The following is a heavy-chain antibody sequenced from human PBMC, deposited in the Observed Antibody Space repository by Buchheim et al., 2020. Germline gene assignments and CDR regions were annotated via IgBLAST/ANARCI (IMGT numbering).Heavy chain of an antibody. J-gene: IGHJ5*02. V-gene: IGHV3-33*01. D-gene: IGHD6-19*01. CDR3: ARDSSSSGWLNWFDP. Sequence: QVQLVESGGGVVQPGRSLRLSCAASGFTFSSYGMHWVRQAPGKGLEWVAVIWYDGSNKYYADSVKGRFTISRDNSKNTLYLQMNSLRAEDTAVYYCARDSSSSGWLNWFDPWGQGTL. CDR1: GFTFSSYG. CDR2: IWYDGSNK.